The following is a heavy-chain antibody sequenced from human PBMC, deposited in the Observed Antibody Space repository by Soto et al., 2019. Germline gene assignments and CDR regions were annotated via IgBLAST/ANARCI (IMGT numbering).Heavy chain of an antibody. CDR1: GFTFSSYW. CDR2: IKQDGSEK. J-gene: IGHJ4*01. V-gene: IGHV3-7*01. CDR3: ARVAYTMVWIFDY. D-gene: IGHD3-10*01. Sequence: SGGSLRLSCSASGFTFSSYWMSWVRQAPGKGLEWVANIKQDGSEKYYVDSVKGRFTLSRDNAKNSLHLQMNSLRVEDTAMYFCARVAYTMVWIFDYWGEGTRGTASS.